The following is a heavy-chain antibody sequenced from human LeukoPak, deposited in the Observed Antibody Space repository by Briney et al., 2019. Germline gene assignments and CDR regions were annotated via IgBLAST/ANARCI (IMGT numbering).Heavy chain of an antibody. CDR3: ATDKAGAGYYFDQ. D-gene: IGHD1-26*01. CDR1: GFTFSSFA. V-gene: IGHV3-23*01. CDR2: ISASGSPT. J-gene: IGHJ4*02. Sequence: SGGSLRLSCAASGFTFSSFAMTWVQKAPGKRLEWVSLISASGSPTYYADSVKGRFTISRDNSKNTLYLQMNSLRAADTAVYYCATDKAGAGYYFDQWGQGTLVTVSS.